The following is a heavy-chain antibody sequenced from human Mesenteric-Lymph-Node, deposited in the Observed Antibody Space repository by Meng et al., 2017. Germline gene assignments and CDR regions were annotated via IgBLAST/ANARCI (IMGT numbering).Heavy chain of an antibody. Sequence: SETLSLTCTVSGFSISSGYYWGWIRQTPGKGLEWIGTIHPAAGGSTNYNPSLKSRVSISVDTPKNQFSLKLSSVTAADTAVYYCARSGSPSDYYYGMDVWGQGTTVTFSS. CDR2: IHPAAGGST. CDR1: GFSISSGYY. J-gene: IGHJ6*02. V-gene: IGHV4-38-2*02. D-gene: IGHD3-10*01. CDR3: ARSGSPSDYYYGMDV.